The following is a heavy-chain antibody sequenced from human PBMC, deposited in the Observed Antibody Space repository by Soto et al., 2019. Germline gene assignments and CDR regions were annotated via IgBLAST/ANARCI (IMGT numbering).Heavy chain of an antibody. CDR1: GFTFSSYA. CDR3: ARGHYPYDYPNYYYYYGMDV. Sequence: PGGSLRLSCAASGFTFSSYAMHWVRQAPGKGLEWVAVISYDGSNKYYADSVKGRFTISRDNSKNTLYLQMNSLRAEDTAVYYCARGHYPYDYPNYYYYYGMDVWGQGTTVTVSS. D-gene: IGHD5-12*01. J-gene: IGHJ6*02. CDR2: ISYDGSNK. V-gene: IGHV3-30-3*01.